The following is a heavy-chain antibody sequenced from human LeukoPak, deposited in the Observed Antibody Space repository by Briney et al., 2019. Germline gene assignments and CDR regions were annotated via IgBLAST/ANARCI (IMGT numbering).Heavy chain of an antibody. J-gene: IGHJ4*02. Sequence: SETLSLTCTVSGGSISSSSYYWGWIRQPPEKGLEWIGSIYYSGSTYYNPSLKSRVTISVDTSKNQFSLKVSSVTAADTAVYYRARGDRISSSKFDYWGQGTLVTVSS. D-gene: IGHD6-6*01. V-gene: IGHV4-39*07. CDR3: ARGDRISSSKFDY. CDR2: IYYSGST. CDR1: GGSISSSSYY.